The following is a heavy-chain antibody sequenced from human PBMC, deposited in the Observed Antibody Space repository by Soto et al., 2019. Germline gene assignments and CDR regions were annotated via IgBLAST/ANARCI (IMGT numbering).Heavy chain of an antibody. D-gene: IGHD6-25*01. V-gene: IGHV3-33*01. J-gene: IGHJ4*02. CDR1: GFSFRNFG. Sequence: GGSLRLSCAASGFSFRNFGIVWVRQPPSKGLEWVSVIWPDGGTIYYAESVRGRFTISRDNSKNTAYLQMNGLRDEDTGVYYCARDLEGSAAAGFDYWGQGIQVTVSS. CDR3: ARDLEGSAAAGFDY. CDR2: IWPDGGTI.